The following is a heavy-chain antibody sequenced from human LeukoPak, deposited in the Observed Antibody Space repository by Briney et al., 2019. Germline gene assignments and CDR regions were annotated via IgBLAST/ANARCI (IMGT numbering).Heavy chain of an antibody. J-gene: IGHJ3*02. D-gene: IGHD2-21*02. Sequence: PGGSLRLSCAASGFTFSSYGMHWVRQAPGKGLEWVAGTSYDGSNRVYTDSVKGRFTISRDNSKSTLYLQMNSLRPEDTAVYYCAKPRGGDSWAFDIWGQGTKVTVSS. CDR3: AKPRGGDSWAFDI. V-gene: IGHV3-30*18. CDR2: TSYDGSNR. CDR1: GFTFSSYG.